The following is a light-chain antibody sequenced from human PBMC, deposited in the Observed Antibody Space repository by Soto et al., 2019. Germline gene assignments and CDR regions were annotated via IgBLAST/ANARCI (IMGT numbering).Light chain of an antibody. J-gene: IGKJ2*01. V-gene: IGKV1-39*01. CDR1: QSISHF. Sequence: DIQMTQSPPSLSASVGDKVTITCRPNQSISHFLNWYQQKPGKAPKLLIYTASSLQSGVPSRFSGNGSGTHFTLTVSSLQPEDSATYFCQQCYTPPHTFGQGTKLEIK. CDR3: QQCYTPPHT. CDR2: TAS.